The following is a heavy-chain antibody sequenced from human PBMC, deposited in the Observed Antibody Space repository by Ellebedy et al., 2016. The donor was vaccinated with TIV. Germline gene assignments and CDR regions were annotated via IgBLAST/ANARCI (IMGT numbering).Heavy chain of an antibody. J-gene: IGHJ4*02. CDR3: TTGFKTAWHDHY. V-gene: IGHV3-15*07. Sequence: GESLKISCAASGFTFGSAWMNWVRQTPGKGLEWVGRIKSKRDGGTTEYAAPVKGRFTISRDDLENTLSLQMNSLKAEDTAVYYCTTGFKTAWHDHYWGQGTLVTVSS. CDR2: IKSKRDGGTT. D-gene: IGHD1-14*01. CDR1: GFTFGSAW.